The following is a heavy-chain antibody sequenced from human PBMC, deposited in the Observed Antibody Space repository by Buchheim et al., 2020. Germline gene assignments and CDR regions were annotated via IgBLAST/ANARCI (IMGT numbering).Heavy chain of an antibody. V-gene: IGHV3-30-3*01. J-gene: IGHJ1*01. CDR3: ARGRYSSGWMGFQH. CDR2: ISYDGSNK. Sequence: QVQLVESGGGVVQPGRSLRLSCAASGFTFSSYAMHWVRQAPGKGLEWVAVISYDGSNKYYADSVKGRFTISQDNSKNTLYLQMNSLRAEDTAVYYCARGRYSSGWMGFQHWGQGTL. CDR1: GFTFSSYA. D-gene: IGHD6-19*01.